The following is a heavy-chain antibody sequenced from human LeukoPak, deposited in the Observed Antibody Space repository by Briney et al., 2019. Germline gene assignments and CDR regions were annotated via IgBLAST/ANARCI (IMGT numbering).Heavy chain of an antibody. CDR2: IYYSGST. D-gene: IGHD6-13*01. CDR1: GGSISSHY. Sequence: SETLSLTCTVSGGSISSHYWSWIRQPPGKGLEWIGYIYYSGSTNYNPSLKSRVTISVDTSKNQFSLKLSSVTAADTAVYYCARGRGIAAAGGSFDPWGQGTLVTVSS. V-gene: IGHV4-59*11. CDR3: ARGRGIAAAGGSFDP. J-gene: IGHJ5*02.